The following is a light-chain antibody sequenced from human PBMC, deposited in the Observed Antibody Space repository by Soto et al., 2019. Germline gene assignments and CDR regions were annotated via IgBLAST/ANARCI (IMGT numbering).Light chain of an antibody. CDR2: EVS. Sequence: QSVLTQPASVSGSPGQSITISCTGTSSDVGGYNYVSWYQQHPDKAPKLMIYEVSNRPSGVSNRFSGSKSGNTASLTISGLQAEDEADYYCSSYTSTTLVFGGGTKLTVL. J-gene: IGLJ2*01. CDR1: SSDVGGYNY. CDR3: SSYTSTTLV. V-gene: IGLV2-14*01.